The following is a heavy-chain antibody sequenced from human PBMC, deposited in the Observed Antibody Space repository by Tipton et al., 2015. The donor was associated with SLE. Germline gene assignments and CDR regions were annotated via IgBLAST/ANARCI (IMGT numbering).Heavy chain of an antibody. D-gene: IGHD6-13*01. CDR3: AKVLRAAAGYFDY. V-gene: IGHV3-30*02. Sequence: GSLRLSCAASGFTFSSYGMHWVRQAPGKGLEWVAFIRYDGSNKYYADSVKGRFTISRDNSKNTLYLQMNSLRAEDTAVYYCAKVLRAAAGYFDYWGQGTLVTVSS. CDR1: GFTFSSYG. J-gene: IGHJ4*02. CDR2: IRYDGSNK.